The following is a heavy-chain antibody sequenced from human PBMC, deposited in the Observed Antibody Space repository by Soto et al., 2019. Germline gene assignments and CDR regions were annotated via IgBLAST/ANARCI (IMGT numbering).Heavy chain of an antibody. CDR1: GSRFSNYV. V-gene: IGHV1-69*06. Sequence: ASVKVSCKVSGSRFSNYVISWVRQAPGHGLEWLGRIIPIFNSTKYAQSFQGRVTITADKSTSTASLELSSLRSDDTAVYYCAREGRGKKAGYNGLVSLGYWGQ. CDR3: AREGRGKKAGYNGLVSLGY. J-gene: IGHJ4*01. D-gene: IGHD2-2*02. CDR2: IIPIFNST.